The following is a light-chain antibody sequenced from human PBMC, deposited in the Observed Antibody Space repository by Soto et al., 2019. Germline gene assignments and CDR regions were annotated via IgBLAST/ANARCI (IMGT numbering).Light chain of an antibody. V-gene: IGLV1-40*01. CDR3: QSFDKYLSAVV. J-gene: IGLJ2*01. Sequence: QSALTQPASVSGSPGQSITISCTGSSSDIGAGYRVRWYQQVPGTAPKLLIYDNTNRPSGVPARFSGSKSGTSASLAISGLQAEDEADYYCQSFDKYLSAVVFGGGTKLTVL. CDR1: SSDIGAGYR. CDR2: DNT.